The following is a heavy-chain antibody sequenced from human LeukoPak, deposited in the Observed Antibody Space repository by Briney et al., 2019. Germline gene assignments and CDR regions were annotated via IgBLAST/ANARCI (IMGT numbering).Heavy chain of an antibody. Sequence: PSETLSLTCTVSGGSISSYYWSWIRQPPGKGLEWIGYICYSGSTNYNPSLKSRVTISVDTSKNQFSLKLSSVTAADTAVYYCARRYSSGWYSGGFDPWGQGTLVTVSS. CDR2: ICYSGST. CDR3: ARRYSSGWYSGGFDP. D-gene: IGHD6-19*01. J-gene: IGHJ5*02. CDR1: GGSISSYY. V-gene: IGHV4-59*01.